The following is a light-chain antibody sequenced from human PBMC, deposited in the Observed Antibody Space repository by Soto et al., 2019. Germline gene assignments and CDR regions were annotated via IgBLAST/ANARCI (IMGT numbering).Light chain of an antibody. V-gene: IGKV3-11*01. CDR2: DAS. CDR1: QSVSSY. CDR3: QQRSNGGCT. Sequence: EIVLTQSPATLSLSPGERATLSCRASQSVSSYLAWYQQKPGQAPRLLIYDASNRATGIPARFSGSGSGTDFTLTISSLVPEDFAVYYCQQRSNGGCTFGPGTKVDIK. J-gene: IGKJ3*01.